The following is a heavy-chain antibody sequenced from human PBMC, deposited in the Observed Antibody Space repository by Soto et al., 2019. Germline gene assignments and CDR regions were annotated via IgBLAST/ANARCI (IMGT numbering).Heavy chain of an antibody. J-gene: IGHJ4*02. V-gene: IGHV4-30-2*01. Sequence: PSETLSLTCAVSGGSISSGGYSWSWLRQPPGKGLEWIGYIFHSGSTYYNPSLKSRVTISVDGSKNHFSLELSSVTAADTAVYYCARLYDSSGYSIVGGSYYFDYWGQGTLVTVSS. CDR3: ARLYDSSGYSIVGGSYYFDY. D-gene: IGHD3-22*01. CDR2: IFHSGST. CDR1: GGSISSGGYS.